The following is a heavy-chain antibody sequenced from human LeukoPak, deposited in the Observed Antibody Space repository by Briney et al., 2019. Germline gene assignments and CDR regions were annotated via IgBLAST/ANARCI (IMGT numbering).Heavy chain of an antibody. Sequence: SQTLSLTCTVSGGSISSGGYYWSWIRQPPGKGLEWIGYIYHSGSTYYNPSLKSRVTISVDRSKNQFSLKLSSVTAADTAVYYCARGRVPYYDSSGSEYYFDYWGQGTLVTVSS. J-gene: IGHJ4*02. D-gene: IGHD3-22*01. V-gene: IGHV4-30-2*01. CDR1: GGSISSGGYY. CDR2: IYHSGST. CDR3: ARGRVPYYDSSGSEYYFDY.